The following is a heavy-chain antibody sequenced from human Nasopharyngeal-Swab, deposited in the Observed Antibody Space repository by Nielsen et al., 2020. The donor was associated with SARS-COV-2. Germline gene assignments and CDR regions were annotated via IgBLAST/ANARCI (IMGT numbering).Heavy chain of an antibody. CDR1: GGSVSSGGYY. J-gene: IGHJ6*02. CDR2: IYYSGST. V-gene: IGHV4-31*03. Sequence: SETLSLTCTVSGGSVSSGGYYWSWIRRHPGKGLEWIGYIYYSGSTYYNPSLKSRVTISIDTSKNQFSLNLSSVTAADTAVYYFARGLDHFYYYMDVWGQGTTVTVSS. CDR3: ARGLDHFYYYMDV.